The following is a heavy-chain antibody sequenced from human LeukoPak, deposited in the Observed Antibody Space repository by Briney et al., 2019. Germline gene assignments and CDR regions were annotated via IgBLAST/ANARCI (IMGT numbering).Heavy chain of an antibody. CDR2: ISVYNGNT. CDR3: ARLERRMGFDY. D-gene: IGHD1-1*01. J-gene: IGHJ4*02. CDR1: GYTFTKYG. V-gene: IGHV1-18*01. Sequence: ASVKVSCKASGYTFTKYGISWVRKAPGQGLEWMGWISVYNGNTNYSQKVQGRVTMTTDTSTSTAYMELRNLRFDDTAVYYCARLERRMGFDYWGQGTLVTVSS.